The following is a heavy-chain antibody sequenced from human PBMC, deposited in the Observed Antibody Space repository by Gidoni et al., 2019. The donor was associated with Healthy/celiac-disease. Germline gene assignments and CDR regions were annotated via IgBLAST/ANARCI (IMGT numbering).Heavy chain of an antibody. J-gene: IGHJ5*02. CDR2: IWYDGSNK. CDR3: ARGRFLEYDWFDP. Sequence: QVQLVVSGAGVVQPGRSLRLSCAASGFTFSSYGMPWVRQAPGKGLEWVAVIWYDGSNKYYADSVKGRFTISRDNSKNTLYLQMNSLRAEDTAVYYCARGRFLEYDWFDPWGQGTLVTVSS. V-gene: IGHV3-33*01. CDR1: GFTFSSYG. D-gene: IGHD3-3*01.